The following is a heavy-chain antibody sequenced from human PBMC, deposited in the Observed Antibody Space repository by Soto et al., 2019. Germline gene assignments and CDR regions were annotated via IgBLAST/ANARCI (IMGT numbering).Heavy chain of an antibody. CDR1: GFTFSSYA. CDR3: AKSLSTATSFDY. J-gene: IGHJ4*02. Sequence: GGSLRLSCAASGFTFSSYAMNWVHQAPGKGPEWVSHISVSGGTYYADSVKGRFTISRDNSKNTLFLQMNSLRAEDTAVYYCAKSLSTATSFDYWGQGTPVTVSS. CDR2: ISVSGGT. V-gene: IGHV3-23*01.